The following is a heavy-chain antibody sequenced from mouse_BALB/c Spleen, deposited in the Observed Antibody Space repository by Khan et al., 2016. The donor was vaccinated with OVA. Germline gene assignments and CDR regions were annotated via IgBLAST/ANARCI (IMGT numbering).Heavy chain of an antibody. V-gene: IGHV1S132*01. CDR1: GYTFTSYW. J-gene: IGHJ2*01. CDR2: IYPGTDNT. Sequence: QMQLQQSGAELMRPGASVKLSCKTSGYTFTSYWIHWVKQRSGQGLEWIVRIYPGTDNTYYNEKFKDKATLTADKSSTTAYMQLSSLNSEDSAVYFCAGEEPLYYFDYWGQGTTLTVSS. D-gene: IGHD6-1*01. CDR3: AGEEPLYYFDY.